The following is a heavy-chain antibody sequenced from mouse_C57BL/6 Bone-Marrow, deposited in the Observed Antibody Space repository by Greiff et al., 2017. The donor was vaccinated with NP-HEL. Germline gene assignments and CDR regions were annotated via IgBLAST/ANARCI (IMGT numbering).Heavy chain of an antibody. CDR3: ARTYYGSGYFDV. D-gene: IGHD1-1*01. Sequence: VQLQQPGAELVKPGASVKLSCKASGYTFTSYWMHWVKQRPGQGLEWIGMIHPNSGSTNYNEKFKSKATLTVDKSSSTAYMQLSSLTSEDSAVYYCARTYYGSGYFDVWGTGTTVTVSS. J-gene: IGHJ1*03. CDR2: IHPNSGST. CDR1: GYTFTSYW. V-gene: IGHV1-64*01.